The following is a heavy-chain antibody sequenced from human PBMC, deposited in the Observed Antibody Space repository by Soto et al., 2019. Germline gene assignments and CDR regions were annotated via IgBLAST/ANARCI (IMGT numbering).Heavy chain of an antibody. CDR1: GFTFTPYV. CDR3: ASWLAAAGNWFDP. J-gene: IGHJ5*02. CDR2: ISGTSSSI. V-gene: IGHV3-48*04. D-gene: IGHD6-13*01. Sequence: PGGSLRLSCTASGFTFTPYVMNWVRQAPGKGLEWVASISGTSSSIYYADSVKGRFTISRDNAMNPLNLHMTSLRREDTAVYYCASWLAAAGNWFDPWGQGTLVTVSS.